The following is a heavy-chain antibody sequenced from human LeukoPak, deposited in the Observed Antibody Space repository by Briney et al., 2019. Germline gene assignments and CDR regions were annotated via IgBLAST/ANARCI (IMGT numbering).Heavy chain of an antibody. CDR3: ARVRTLTYYYDSSGYGRGAFDI. Sequence: ASVKVSCKASGYTFTSYYMHWVRQAPGQGLEWMGWISAYNGNTNYAQKLQGRVTMTTDTSTSTAYMELRSLRSDDTAVYYCARVRTLTYYYDSSGYGRGAFDIWGQGTMVTVSS. J-gene: IGHJ3*02. CDR2: ISAYNGNT. V-gene: IGHV1-18*04. CDR1: GYTFTSYY. D-gene: IGHD3-22*01.